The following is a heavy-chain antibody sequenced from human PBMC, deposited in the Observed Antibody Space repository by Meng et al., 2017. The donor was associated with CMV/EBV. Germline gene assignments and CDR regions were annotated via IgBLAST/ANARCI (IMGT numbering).Heavy chain of an antibody. CDR3: ARASGGKYSGYDYTFDY. D-gene: IGHD5-12*01. CDR2: IISDGTYT. Sequence: GESLKISCAASGFTFTRHWMHWVRQAPGKGLVWVSHIISDGTYTSYADFVKGRFTISRDNAKNTLYLQMNSLGAEDTAVYYCARASGGKYSGYDYTFDYWGQGTLVTVSS. V-gene: IGHV3-74*01. J-gene: IGHJ4*02. CDR1: GFTFTRHW.